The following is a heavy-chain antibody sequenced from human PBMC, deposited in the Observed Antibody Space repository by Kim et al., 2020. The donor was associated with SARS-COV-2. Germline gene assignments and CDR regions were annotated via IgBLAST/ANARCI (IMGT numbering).Heavy chain of an antibody. Sequence: GGSLRLSCAASQFTFKSYTMHWVRQTPGKGLEWVAAISYDGSDKYYADLVKGRFTISRDTSNNTLYLQMTSLTTEDTAVYYCARNARNTMIRGVIFYWGQGTLVTVSS. CDR3: ARNARNTMIRGVIFY. D-gene: IGHD3-10*01. V-gene: IGHV3-30*04. J-gene: IGHJ4*02. CDR1: QFTFKSYT. CDR2: ISYDGSDK.